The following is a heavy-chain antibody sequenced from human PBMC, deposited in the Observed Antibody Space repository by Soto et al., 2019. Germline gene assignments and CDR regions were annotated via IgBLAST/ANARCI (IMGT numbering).Heavy chain of an antibody. V-gene: IGHV5-51*01. CDR3: ARLRGITNFGVVTTYGMDV. Sequence: GESLKISCKGSGYSFSSDWIGWVRQMPGKGLEWMGIIYPGDSDTRYSPSFQGQVTISADKSISTAYLQWSSLKASDTAMYYCARLRGITNFGVVTTYGMDVWGQGTTVTVSS. CDR1: GYSFSSDW. CDR2: IYPGDSDT. D-gene: IGHD3-3*01. J-gene: IGHJ6*02.